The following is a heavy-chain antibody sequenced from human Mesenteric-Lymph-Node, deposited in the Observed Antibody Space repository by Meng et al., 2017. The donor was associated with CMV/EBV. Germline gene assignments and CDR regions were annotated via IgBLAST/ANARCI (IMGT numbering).Heavy chain of an antibody. Sequence: GGSLRLSCAASAFTFSTSWMDWVRQAPGKGLEWVSRIHSDGGSISYADSVQGRFTISRDNAKNTLYLQMNNLRAEDTAVYYCARDRVGGGAYYFDYWGQGTLVTVSS. D-gene: IGHD2-21*01. CDR2: IHSDGGSI. V-gene: IGHV3-74*01. CDR3: ARDRVGGGAYYFDY. J-gene: IGHJ4*02. CDR1: AFTFSTSW.